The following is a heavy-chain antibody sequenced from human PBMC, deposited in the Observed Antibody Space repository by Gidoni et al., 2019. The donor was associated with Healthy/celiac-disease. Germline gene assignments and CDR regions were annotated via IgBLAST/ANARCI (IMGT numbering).Heavy chain of an antibody. CDR1: GGSFSGYY. J-gene: IGHJ5*02. CDR3: ARRSIVGATGRENWFDP. Sequence: QVQLQQWGAGLLKTSETLSLTCAVYGGSFSGYYWSWIRQPQGKGLEWIGEINHSGSTNYNPSLKSRVTISVDTSKNQFSLKLSSVTAADTAVYYCARRSIVGATGRENWFDPWGQGTLVTVSS. CDR2: INHSGST. D-gene: IGHD1-26*01. V-gene: IGHV4-34*01.